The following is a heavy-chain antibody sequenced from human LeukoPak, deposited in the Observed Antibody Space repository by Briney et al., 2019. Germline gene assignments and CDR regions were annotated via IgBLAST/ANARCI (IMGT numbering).Heavy chain of an antibody. CDR3: AKTIAYNYHYSDY. J-gene: IGHJ4*01. D-gene: IGHD1-20*01. CDR1: GFTFSSSV. CDR2: ISSDGSDK. V-gene: IGHV3-30*18. Sequence: PGGSLRLSCAASGFTFSSSVMHWVRQAPGKGLEWVAVISSDGSDKYYADSMKGRFTISRDNSKNTLYVQMNSLRAEDTAVYYCAKTIAYNYHYSDYWGHGTLVTVSS.